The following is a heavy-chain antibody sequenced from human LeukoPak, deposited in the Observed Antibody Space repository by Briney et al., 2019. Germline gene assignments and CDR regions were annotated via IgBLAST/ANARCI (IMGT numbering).Heavy chain of an antibody. Sequence: GESLKVSCKASGYTFTSNYIHWVRQAPGQGLEWMGMIYPRDGSTSYAQKFQGRVTVTRDTSTSTVHMELSGLRSEDTAVYYCARDQEGFDYWGQGTLVTVSS. CDR3: ARDQEGFDY. J-gene: IGHJ4*02. CDR2: IYPRDGST. CDR1: GYTFTSNY. V-gene: IGHV1-46*01.